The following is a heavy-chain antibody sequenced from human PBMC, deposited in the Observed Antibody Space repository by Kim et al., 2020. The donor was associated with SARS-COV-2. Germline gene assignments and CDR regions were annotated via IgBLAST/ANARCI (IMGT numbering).Heavy chain of an antibody. Sequence: GYAQKFQGRVTMTRNTSISTAYMELSSLRSEDTAVYYCARGRWVSSSFDYWGQGTLVTVSS. J-gene: IGHJ4*02. D-gene: IGHD6-6*01. V-gene: IGHV1-8*01. CDR3: ARGRWVSSSFDY.